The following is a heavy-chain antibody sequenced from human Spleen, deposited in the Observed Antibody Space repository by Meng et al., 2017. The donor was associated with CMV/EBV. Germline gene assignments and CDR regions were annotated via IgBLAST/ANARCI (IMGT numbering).Heavy chain of an antibody. CDR3: ARGYCSSTSCYMGGWFDP. D-gene: IGHD2-2*02. Sequence: GESLKISCAASGFTFSSYWMHWVRQAPGKGLVWVSRINSDGSSTSYADSVKGRFTISRDNAKNTLYLQMNSLRAEDTAVYYCARGYCSSTSCYMGGWFDPWGQGTLVTVSS. CDR2: INSDGSST. J-gene: IGHJ5*02. CDR1: GFTFSSYW. V-gene: IGHV3-74*01.